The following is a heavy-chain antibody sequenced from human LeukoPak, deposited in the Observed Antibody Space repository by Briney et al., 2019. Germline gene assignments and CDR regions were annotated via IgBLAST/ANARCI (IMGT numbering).Heavy chain of an antibody. V-gene: IGHV3-23*01. CDR1: GFTFSSYA. J-gene: IGHJ4*02. D-gene: IGHD1-26*01. CDR3: AKMNSGSYYDRVDY. Sequence: GGSLRLSCAASGFTFSSYAMSWVHQAPGKGLEWVSAISGSGGSTYYADSVKGRFTISRDNSKNTLYLQMNSLRAEDTAVYYCAKMNSGSYYDRVDYWGQGTLVTVSS. CDR2: ISGSGGST.